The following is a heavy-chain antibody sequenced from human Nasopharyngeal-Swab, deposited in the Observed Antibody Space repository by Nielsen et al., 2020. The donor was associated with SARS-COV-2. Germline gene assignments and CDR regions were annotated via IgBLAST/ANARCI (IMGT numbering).Heavy chain of an antibody. J-gene: IGHJ4*02. Sequence: GASLNPCCAASGFISSDYYISWIRHAPGEGVEWVSYISSSSSTIYYADSVRGRFIISRDNVKNSLYLQMNSLRAEDTAVYYCARDPAEGFLEWLGEGWGQGTLVTVSS. V-gene: IGHV3-11*04. CDR3: ARDPAEGFLEWLGEG. D-gene: IGHD3-3*01. CDR1: GFISSDYY. CDR2: ISSSSSTI.